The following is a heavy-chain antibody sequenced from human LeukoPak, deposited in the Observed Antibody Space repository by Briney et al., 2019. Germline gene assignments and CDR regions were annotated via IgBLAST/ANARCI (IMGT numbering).Heavy chain of an antibody. CDR3: ARGLIASRRGIMDY. J-gene: IGHJ4*02. D-gene: IGHD6-6*01. CDR2: IYPGDSDT. Sequence: GKSLKISCKGSGYSFTSYWIGWVRQMPGKGLEWMGSIYPGDSDTRCSPSFQGQATISADKSISTAYLQWSSLKASDTAMYYCARGLIASRRGIMDYWGQGTLVTVSS. V-gene: IGHV5-51*01. CDR1: GYSFTSYW.